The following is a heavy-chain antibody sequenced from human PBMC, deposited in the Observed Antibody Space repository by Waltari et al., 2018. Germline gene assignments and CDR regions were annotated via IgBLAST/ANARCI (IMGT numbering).Heavy chain of an antibody. CDR2: IIPIFGTA. D-gene: IGHD6-19*01. Sequence: QVQLVQSGAEVKKPGPSVKVSCKASGGTFSSYPLSWVRQAPGQGLEWMGGIIPIFGTANYAQKVQGRVTITADESTSTAYMELSSLRSEDTAVYYCARDWIAVAGTVDWGQGTLVTVSS. J-gene: IGHJ4*02. V-gene: IGHV1-69*13. CDR3: ARDWIAVAGTVD. CDR1: GGTFSSYP.